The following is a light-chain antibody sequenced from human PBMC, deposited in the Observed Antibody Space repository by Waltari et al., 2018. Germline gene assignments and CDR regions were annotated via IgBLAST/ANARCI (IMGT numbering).Light chain of an antibody. CDR2: KAS. Sequence: IQMTQSPSTLSASVGARVTITCRASQTIRSWLAWYQHKPGKAPKLLIYKASNLESGVPSSFSGSGSGTEFTLTVSSLQPDDFATYYCQQYDSYPWTFGQGTKVEI. J-gene: IGKJ1*01. V-gene: IGKV1-5*03. CDR3: QQYDSYPWT. CDR1: QTIRSW.